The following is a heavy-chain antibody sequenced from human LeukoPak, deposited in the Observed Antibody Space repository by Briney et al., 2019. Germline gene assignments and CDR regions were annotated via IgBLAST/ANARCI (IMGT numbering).Heavy chain of an antibody. CDR2: ISWDGVTT. D-gene: IGHD1-26*01. J-gene: IGHJ4*02. CDR1: GFTFGDYI. Sequence: GGSLRLSCAGAGFTFGDYIMHWVRQAPGKGLQWISLISWDGVTTKYAESVKGRFTVSRDNSKNSLYLQMNSLRFEDTALYYCARGGRYYRYFDSWGQGTLVTVSS. CDR3: ARGGRYYRYFDS. V-gene: IGHV3-43*01.